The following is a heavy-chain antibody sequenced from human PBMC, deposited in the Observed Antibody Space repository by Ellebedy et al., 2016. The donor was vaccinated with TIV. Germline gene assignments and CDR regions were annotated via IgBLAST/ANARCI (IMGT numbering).Heavy chain of an antibody. V-gene: IGHV3-23*01. D-gene: IGHD1-26*01. CDR1: GFTFSSYA. J-gene: IGHJ4*02. CDR2: ISGSGGST. CDR3: AKDRAGIVGATNV. Sequence: GESLKISCAASGFTFSSYAMSWVRQAPGKGLEWVSAISGSGGSTYYADSVKGRFTISRDNSKTPLYLQRNSLRAEDTAVYYCAKDRAGIVGATNVWGQGTLVTVSS.